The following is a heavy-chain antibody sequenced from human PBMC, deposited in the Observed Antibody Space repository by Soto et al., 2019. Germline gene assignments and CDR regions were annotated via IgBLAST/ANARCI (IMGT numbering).Heavy chain of an antibody. Sequence: PGGSLRLSCAASVFTFSSYAMSWVRQAPGKGLERVSAISGRGGSTYYADSVKGRFTISRDNSKNKLYLQMNSLRAEDTAVYYCAKGKIGVGSPTFDYWGQGTPVTVS. J-gene: IGHJ4*02. CDR2: ISGRGGST. D-gene: IGHD2-15*01. CDR1: VFTFSSYA. V-gene: IGHV3-23*01. CDR3: AKGKIGVGSPTFDY.